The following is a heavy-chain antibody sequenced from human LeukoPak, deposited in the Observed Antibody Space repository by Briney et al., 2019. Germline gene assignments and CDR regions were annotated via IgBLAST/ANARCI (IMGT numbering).Heavy chain of an antibody. CDR2: VYYSGST. J-gene: IGHJ4*02. CDR3: ARHYYDILTGYYYFDY. D-gene: IGHD3-9*01. V-gene: IGHV4-59*08. Sequence: SETLSLTCTVSGGSISTYYWSWIRQSPGKGLEWIGYVYYSGSTNYNPSLKSRVTISVDTSKNQFSLKLTSVTAADTPVYYCARHYYDILTGYYYFDYWGQGTLVTVSS. CDR1: GGSISTYY.